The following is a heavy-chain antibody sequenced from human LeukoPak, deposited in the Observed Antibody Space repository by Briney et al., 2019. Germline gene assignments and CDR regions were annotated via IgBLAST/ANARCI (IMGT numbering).Heavy chain of an antibody. J-gene: IGHJ3*02. CDR2: ISHDGSNK. D-gene: IGHD1-1*01. CDR1: AFTFSGYS. Sequence: KAGGSLRLSCVVSAFTFSGYSMHWVRQAPGKGLEWVAFISHDGSNKYCADSLKGRFTISRDNSMNTLFLQMNSLRPEDTAVYYCARVGYDYNWYDAFDIWGQGTMVTVSS. V-gene: IGHV3-30*04. CDR3: ARVGYDYNWYDAFDI.